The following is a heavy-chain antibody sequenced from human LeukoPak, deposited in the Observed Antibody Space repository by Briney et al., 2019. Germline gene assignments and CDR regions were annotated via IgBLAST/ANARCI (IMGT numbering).Heavy chain of an antibody. CDR1: GFILSDYE. J-gene: IGHJ6*03. V-gene: IGHV3-48*03. CDR2: ISDSGETV. D-gene: IGHD2-21*01. Sequence: PGGSLRLSCAASGFILSDYEMNWVRQAPGKGLEWISYISDSGETVYYRDSVKGRFTISRDKAKNSLYLQMTSLRAEDTGVYYCARDFLYRGGGQYSDHYMDLWGKGTTVTVFS. CDR3: ARDFLYRGGGQYSDHYMDL.